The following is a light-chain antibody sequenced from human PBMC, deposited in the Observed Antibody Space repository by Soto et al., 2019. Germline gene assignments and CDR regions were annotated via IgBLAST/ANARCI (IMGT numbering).Light chain of an antibody. V-gene: IGKV3-20*01. CDR2: DAS. CDR1: QTVRNNY. J-gene: IGKJ1*01. CDR3: QYYDDSMWT. Sequence: EFVLTHSPGTLSLSPWEIATLSCRASQTVRNNYLAWYQQKPGQAPRLLIYDASSRATGIPDRFSGGGSGTDFTLTISSLEPEDFAVYHCQYYDDSMWTFGQGTKVDIK.